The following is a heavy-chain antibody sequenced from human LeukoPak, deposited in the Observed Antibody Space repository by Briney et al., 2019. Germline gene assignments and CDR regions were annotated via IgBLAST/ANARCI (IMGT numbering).Heavy chain of an antibody. Sequence: GASVKVSCKASGYTFTSYYMHWVRQAPGQGLEWMGIISPSGGSTSYAQKFQGRVTMTRDTSTSTVYMELSSLRSEDTAVYYCARDELSCSGGSCYSPHPFDYWGQGTLVTVSS. CDR3: ARDELSCSGGSCYSPHPFDY. J-gene: IGHJ4*02. CDR2: ISPSGGST. D-gene: IGHD2-15*01. V-gene: IGHV1-46*01. CDR1: GYTFTSYY.